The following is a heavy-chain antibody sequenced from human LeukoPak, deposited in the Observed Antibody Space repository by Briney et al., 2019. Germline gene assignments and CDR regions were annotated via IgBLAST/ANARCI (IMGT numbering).Heavy chain of an antibody. CDR2: IYPGDSDT. V-gene: IGHV5-51*01. D-gene: IGHD1-26*01. J-gene: IGHJ4*02. CDR1: GYSFTRYW. Sequence: GESLKISCKGSGYSFTRYWIGWVRQMPGKGLEWMGIIYPGDSDTRYSTSLQGQVTISADKSISTAYLQWSSLKASDTAMYYCARRADSGSYSGNFDYWGQGTLVTVSS. CDR3: ARRADSGSYSGNFDY.